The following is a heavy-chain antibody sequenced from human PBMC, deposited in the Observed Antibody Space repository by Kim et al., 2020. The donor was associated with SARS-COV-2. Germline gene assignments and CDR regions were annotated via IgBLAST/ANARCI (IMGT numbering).Heavy chain of an antibody. Sequence: GESLKISCKGSGYSFTNYWIAWVRQMPGKRLEWMGIMYPGDSDIRYSPAFQGQVTISADKSISTAYLQWSSLKASDTAMYYCATGTTWSWFDPWGQGTLVTVSS. D-gene: IGHD1-1*01. J-gene: IGHJ5*02. CDR1: GYSFTNYW. CDR2: MYPGDSDI. V-gene: IGHV5-51*01. CDR3: ATGTTWSWFDP.